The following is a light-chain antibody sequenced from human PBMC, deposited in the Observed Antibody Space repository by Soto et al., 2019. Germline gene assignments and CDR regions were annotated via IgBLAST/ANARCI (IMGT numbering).Light chain of an antibody. CDR3: QQYNIWPWT. J-gene: IGKJ1*01. Sequence: DIQMTQSPSTLSGSVGDRVTITCRASQTISSWLAWYQQKPGKAPKLLIYKASTLKSGVPSRFSGSGSGTEFTLSISSLQSDDFAVYYCQQYNIWPWTFGQGTKVDIK. CDR2: KAS. V-gene: IGKV1-5*03. CDR1: QTISSW.